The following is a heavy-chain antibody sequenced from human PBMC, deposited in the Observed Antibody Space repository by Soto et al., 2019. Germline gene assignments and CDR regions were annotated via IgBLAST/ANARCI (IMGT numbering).Heavy chain of an antibody. D-gene: IGHD7-27*01. CDR2: ISYDGSHK. V-gene: IGHV3-30*03. J-gene: IGHJ4*02. Sequence: PGGSLRLSCVASGFRFSSFAMHWVRQAPGKGLEWVAVISYDGSHKASADSVKGRFAISRDNSKNTLFLQMNSLRAEDTAVYYCARDRPNSGFDYWGQGTLVTVSS. CDR3: ARDRPNSGFDY. CDR1: GFRFSSFA.